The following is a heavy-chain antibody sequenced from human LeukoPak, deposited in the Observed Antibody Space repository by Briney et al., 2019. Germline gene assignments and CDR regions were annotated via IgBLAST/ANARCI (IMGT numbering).Heavy chain of an antibody. Sequence: PGMPLTLSCSASGFTCCSYGMLWVAQAPGKELVGGAVLSYDGGNKYYADSVKGRFTISRDNSKNTPYLQMNSLRAEDTAVYYCAKSNREDIVVVPAALRDYYFDYWGQGTLVTVSS. CDR3: AKSNREDIVVVPAALRDYYFDY. CDR2: LSYDGGNK. CDR1: GFTCCSYG. D-gene: IGHD2-2*01. V-gene: IGHV3-30*18. J-gene: IGHJ4*02.